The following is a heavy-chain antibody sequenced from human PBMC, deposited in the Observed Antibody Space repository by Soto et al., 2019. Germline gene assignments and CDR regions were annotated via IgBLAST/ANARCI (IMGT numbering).Heavy chain of an antibody. D-gene: IGHD2-15*01. CDR1: GFTFSSYG. J-gene: IGHJ4*02. CDR2: ISYDGSNK. V-gene: IGHV3-30*18. Sequence: GGSLRLSCAASGFTFSSYGMHWVRQAPGKGLEWVAVISYDGSNKYYADSVKGRFTISRDNSKNTLYLQMNSLRAEDTAVYYCAKDLCSGGSCYYFDYWGQGTLVTVSS. CDR3: AKDLCSGGSCYYFDY.